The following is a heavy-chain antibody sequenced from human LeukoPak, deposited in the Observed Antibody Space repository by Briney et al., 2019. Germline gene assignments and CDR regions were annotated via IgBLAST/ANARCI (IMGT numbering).Heavy chain of an antibody. CDR2: INPNSGGT. J-gene: IGHJ6*03. CDR1: GYTFTGYY. Sequence: ASVKVSCKASGYTFTGYYMHWVRQAPGQGLEWMGWINPNSGGTNYAQKFQGRVTMTRDTSISTAYMELSSLRSEDTAVYYCARGKAARPHYYYYYMDVWGKGTTVTVSS. D-gene: IGHD6-6*01. V-gene: IGHV1-2*02. CDR3: ARGKAARPHYYYYYMDV.